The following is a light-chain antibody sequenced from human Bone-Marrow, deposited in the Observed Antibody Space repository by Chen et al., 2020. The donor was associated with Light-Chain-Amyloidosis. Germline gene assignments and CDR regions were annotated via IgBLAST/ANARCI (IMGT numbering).Light chain of an antibody. V-gene: IGLV3-21*02. CDR2: DDS. CDR3: QVWDRSSDRPM. Sequence: SYVLTQPSSVSVAPGQTATIACGGNKIGSTSVHWYQQTPGQAPLLVVYDDSDRPSGIPGRLSVSNSGNTATLTISRVEAGDEADYYCQVWDRSSDRPMFGGGTKLTVL. J-gene: IGLJ3*02. CDR1: KIGSTS.